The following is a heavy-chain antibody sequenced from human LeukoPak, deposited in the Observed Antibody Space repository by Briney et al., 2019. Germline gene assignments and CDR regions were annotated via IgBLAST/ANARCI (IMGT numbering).Heavy chain of an antibody. Sequence: SETLSLTCTVSDGSISSSSYYWGWIRQPPGKGLEWIGNIYYSGSTYYNPSLKSRVTISVDTSKNQFSLKLSSVTAADTAVYYCARGHPLGYCSGGSCYTMDVWGKGTTVTVSS. V-gene: IGHV4-39*07. CDR2: IYYSGST. CDR3: ARGHPLGYCSGGSCYTMDV. J-gene: IGHJ6*03. D-gene: IGHD2-15*01. CDR1: DGSISSSSYY.